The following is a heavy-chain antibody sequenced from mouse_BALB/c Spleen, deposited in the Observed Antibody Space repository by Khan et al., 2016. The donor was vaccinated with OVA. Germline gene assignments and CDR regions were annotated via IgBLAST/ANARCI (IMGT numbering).Heavy chain of an antibody. CDR1: GYSITSDYA. CDR3: AGGRSY. V-gene: IGHV3-2*02. CDR2: ITYSGST. D-gene: IGHD3-3*01. Sequence: QLEESGPGLVKPSQSLSLTCTVTGYSITSDYAWNWIRQFPGNKLEWMGYITYSGSTSYTPSLKSRISITRDTSTNQFFLKMNAVSTEDTATYYCAGGRSYWGQGTLGTVSA. J-gene: IGHJ3*01.